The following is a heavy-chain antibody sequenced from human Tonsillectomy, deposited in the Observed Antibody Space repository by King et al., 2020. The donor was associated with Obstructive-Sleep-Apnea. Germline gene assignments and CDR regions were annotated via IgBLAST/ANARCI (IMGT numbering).Heavy chain of an antibody. V-gene: IGHV4-31*01. Sequence: VQLQESGPGLVKPSQTLSLTCTVSGVSIISGGDYWTWIRQHPGKGLEWIGYIYYNGDTYYNPSLKSQFTISVDTSKHQFSLKLSSVTAADTAVYYCARSGGYAHPWFDPWGQGTLVTVSS. CDR3: ARSGGYAHPWFDP. J-gene: IGHJ5*02. CDR2: IYYNGDT. D-gene: IGHD5-18*01. CDR1: GVSIISGGDY.